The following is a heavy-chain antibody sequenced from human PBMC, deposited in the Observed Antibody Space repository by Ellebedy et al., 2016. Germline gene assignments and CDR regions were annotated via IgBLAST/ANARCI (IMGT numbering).Heavy chain of an antibody. D-gene: IGHD2-15*01. CDR2: IIPILGIA. Sequence: ASVKVSCKASGGTFSSYAISWVRQAPGQGLEWMGRIIPILGIANYAQKFQGRVTITADKSTSTAYMELSSLRSEDTAVYYCARHCSGGSCPPWGQGTLVTVSS. CDR1: GGTFSSYA. J-gene: IGHJ5*02. V-gene: IGHV1-69*04. CDR3: ARHCSGGSCPP.